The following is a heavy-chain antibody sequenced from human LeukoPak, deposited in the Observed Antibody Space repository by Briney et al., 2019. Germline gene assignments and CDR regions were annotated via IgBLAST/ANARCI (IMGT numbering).Heavy chain of an antibody. J-gene: IGHJ4*02. CDR3: TIQLLWFGELLDGDY. CDR2: IKSKTDGGTT. Sequence: GGSLRLSCAASGFTSSNAWMSWVRQAPGKGLEWVGRIKSKTDGGTTDYAAPVKGRFTISRDDSKNTLYLQMNSLKTEDTAVYYCTIQLLWFGELLDGDYWGQGTLVTVSS. CDR1: GFTSSNAW. D-gene: IGHD3-10*01. V-gene: IGHV3-15*01.